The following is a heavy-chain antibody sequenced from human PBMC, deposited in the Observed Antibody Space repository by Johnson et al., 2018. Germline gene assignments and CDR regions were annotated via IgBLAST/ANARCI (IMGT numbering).Heavy chain of an antibody. CDR2: IWYDGSEK. CDR3: ARDYSGARYGVDV. J-gene: IGHJ6*02. CDR1: GFIFSSHG. D-gene: IGHD1-26*01. V-gene: IGHV3-33*01. Sequence: VQLVESGGGVVQPGRSXRLSCTVSGFIFSSHGMHWVRQTPGKGLEWVAVIWYDGSEKYYAESVKGRFTISRDNSRSTLYLGMNSLRVEDTAVYYCARDYSGARYGVDVWGQGTTVTVSS.